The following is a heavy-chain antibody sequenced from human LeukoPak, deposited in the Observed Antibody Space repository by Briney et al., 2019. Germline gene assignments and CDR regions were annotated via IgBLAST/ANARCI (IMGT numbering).Heavy chain of an antibody. CDR1: GYTFTGYY. D-gene: IGHD5-18*01. V-gene: IGHV1-2*02. CDR3: ARDPVQLWSGYYYMDV. J-gene: IGHJ6*03. Sequence: ASVTVSCKASGYTFTGYYMHWVRQAPGQGLEWMGWINPNSGGTNYAQKFQGRVTMTRDTSISTAYMELSRLRSDDTAVYYCARDPVQLWSGYYYMDVWGKGTTVTISS. CDR2: INPNSGGT.